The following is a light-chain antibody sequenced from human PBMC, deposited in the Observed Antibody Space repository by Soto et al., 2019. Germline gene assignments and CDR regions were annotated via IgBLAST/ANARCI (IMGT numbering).Light chain of an antibody. CDR2: GPS. CDR1: QSISSSY. CDR3: QQRSDWPT. V-gene: IGKV3D-20*02. Sequence: EIVLTQSPGTLSLSPGERATLSCRASQSISSSYLAWYQQKPGQAPRLLIYGPSSRATGIPDRFSGSGSGTDFTLTINRLEPEDFAVYYCQQRSDWPTFGGGTKVEIK. J-gene: IGKJ4*01.